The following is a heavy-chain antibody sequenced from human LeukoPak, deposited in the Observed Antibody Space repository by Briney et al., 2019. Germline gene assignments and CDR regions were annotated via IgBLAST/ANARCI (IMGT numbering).Heavy chain of an antibody. Sequence: TGGSVRLSCAASGFTFSSYGMHWVRQAPGKGLEWVAFIRYDGSNKYYADSVKGRFTISRDNSKNTLYLQMNSLRAEDTAVYYCAKVSVVPAAIDYWGQGTLVTVSS. D-gene: IGHD2-2*02. CDR1: GFTFSSYG. CDR3: AKVSVVPAAIDY. V-gene: IGHV3-30*02. J-gene: IGHJ4*02. CDR2: IRYDGSNK.